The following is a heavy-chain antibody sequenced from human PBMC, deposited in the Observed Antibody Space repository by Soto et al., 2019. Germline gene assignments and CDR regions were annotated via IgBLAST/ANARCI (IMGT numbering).Heavy chain of an antibody. CDR2: INWNSGSI. CDR3: ARASYFSEKTAYYAKSFKWFDP. V-gene: IGHV3-9*01. Sequence: GGSLRLSCAASGFTFDDYAMHWVRQVPGKGLEWVSGINWNSGSIGYGDSVKGRFAISRDNSRNTLHLQMDSLRPEDTAVYYCARASYFSEKTAYYAKSFKWFDPWGQGTLVTVSS. CDR1: GFTFDDYA. D-gene: IGHD3-9*01. J-gene: IGHJ5*02.